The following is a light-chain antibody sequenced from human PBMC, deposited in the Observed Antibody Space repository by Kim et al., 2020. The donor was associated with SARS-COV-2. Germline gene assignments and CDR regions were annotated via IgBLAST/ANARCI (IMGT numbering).Light chain of an antibody. CDR2: RNN. V-gene: IGLV1-47*01. J-gene: IGLJ1*01. Sequence: QSVLTQPPSASGTPGQRVTISCSGSSSNIGSNYVYWHQQLPGTAPKLLIYRNNQRPSGVPDRFSGSKSGTSSSLAISGLRSEDEADYYCAAWDDSLSVLYLFGTGTKVTVL. CDR1: SSNIGSNY. CDR3: AAWDDSLSVLYL.